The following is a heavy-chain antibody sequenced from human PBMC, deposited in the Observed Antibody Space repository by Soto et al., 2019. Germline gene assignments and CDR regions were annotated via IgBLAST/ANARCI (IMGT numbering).Heavy chain of an antibody. CDR3: TRDRYSSSWYDNDY. CDR2: IRSKAYGGTT. J-gene: IGHJ4*02. CDR1: GFTFGDYA. V-gene: IGHV3-49*03. D-gene: IGHD6-13*01. Sequence: GGSLRLSCTASGFTFGDYAMSWFRQAPGKGLEWVGFIRSKAYGGTTEYAASVKGRFTISRDDSKSIAYLQMNSLKTEDTAVYYCTRDRYSSSWYDNDYWGQGTLVTVSS.